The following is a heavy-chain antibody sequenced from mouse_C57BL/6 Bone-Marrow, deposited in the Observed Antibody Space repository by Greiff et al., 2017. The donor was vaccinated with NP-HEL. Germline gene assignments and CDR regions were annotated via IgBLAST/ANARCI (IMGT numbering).Heavy chain of an antibody. D-gene: IGHD1-1*01. CDR3: ARNPYYGSSPYYAMGC. CDR1: GFTFSDYG. Sequence: EVKLVESGGGLVKPGGSLKLSCAASGFTFSDYGMHWVRQAPEKGLEWVAYISSGSSTIYYADTVKGRFTISRGNAKNTLFLQMTSLRSEDTAMYYCARNPYYGSSPYYAMGCWGQGTSVT. V-gene: IGHV5-17*01. CDR2: ISSGSSTI. J-gene: IGHJ4*01.